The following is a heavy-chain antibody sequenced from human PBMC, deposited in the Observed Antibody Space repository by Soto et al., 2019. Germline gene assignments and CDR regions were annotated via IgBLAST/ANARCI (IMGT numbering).Heavy chain of an antibody. CDR2: IKHSGST. CDR1: GGSFSGYY. V-gene: IGHV4-34*01. Sequence: QVQLQQWGAGLLKPSETLSLTCAVYGGSFSGYYWSWIRQPPGKGLEWIGEIKHSGSTNYNPSLKSRVNISVDAAKNQFSLKRSSVTAADTAVYYGASPTRQWLGLRYYYGMDVWGQGTTVTVSS. D-gene: IGHD6-19*01. CDR3: ASPTRQWLGLRYYYGMDV. J-gene: IGHJ6*02.